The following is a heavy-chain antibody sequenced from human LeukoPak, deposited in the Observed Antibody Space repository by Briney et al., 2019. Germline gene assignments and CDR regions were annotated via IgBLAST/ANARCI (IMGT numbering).Heavy chain of an antibody. CDR2: INPNSGGT. CDR3: ARVEGGSYYRHFDY. CDR1: GYTFTGHY. Sequence: ASVKVSCKASGYTFTGHYMHWVRQAPGQGLEWMGWINPNSGGTNYAQKFQGRVTMTRDTSISTAYMELSRLRSDDTAVYYCARVEGGSYYRHFDYWGQGTLVTVSS. V-gene: IGHV1-2*02. D-gene: IGHD1-26*01. J-gene: IGHJ4*02.